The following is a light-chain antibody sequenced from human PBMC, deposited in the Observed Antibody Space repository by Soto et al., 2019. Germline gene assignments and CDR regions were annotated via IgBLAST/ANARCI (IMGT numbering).Light chain of an antibody. CDR1: QSVRSN. V-gene: IGKV3-15*01. Sequence: ELVMTQSPATLSVSPGERATLSCRASQSVRSNLAWYQQKPGQAPRLLIHDASTRATGIPARFSGSGSGTEFTLTISSLQSEDFAVYYCQQYNNWPPKNTFGQGTKLEIK. CDR3: QQYNNWPPKNT. J-gene: IGKJ2*01. CDR2: DAS.